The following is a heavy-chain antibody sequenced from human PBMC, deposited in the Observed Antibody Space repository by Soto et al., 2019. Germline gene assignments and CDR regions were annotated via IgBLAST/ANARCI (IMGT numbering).Heavy chain of an antibody. CDR3: ARYNSYAIDY. CDR1: GTSISSSY. D-gene: IGHD2-8*01. J-gene: IGHJ4*02. V-gene: IGHV4-59*01. Sequence: SETLSLTCTVSGTSISSSYWSWIRQPPGKGLEWIANIHYSGTTNYNPSLASRVTLSVDTSKNQFSLKMTSVTAADRAMYFCARYNSYAIDYWGRGTLVTVS. CDR2: IHYSGTT.